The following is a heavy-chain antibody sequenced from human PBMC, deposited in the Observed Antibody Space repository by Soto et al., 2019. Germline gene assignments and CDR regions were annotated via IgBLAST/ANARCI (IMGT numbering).Heavy chain of an antibody. Sequence: QVQLVQSGAEVKKPGSSVKVSCKASGGTFSSYAISWVRQAPGQGLEWMGGIIPMFGTANYAQKFQDRVTXXAXEXMSTAYMELSSLRSEDTAVYYCARRSQLWSPESPLGWGQGTPVTVSS. CDR1: GGTFSSYA. CDR3: ARRSQLWSPESPLG. D-gene: IGHD5-18*01. CDR2: IIPMFGTA. V-gene: IGHV1-69*12. J-gene: IGHJ4*02.